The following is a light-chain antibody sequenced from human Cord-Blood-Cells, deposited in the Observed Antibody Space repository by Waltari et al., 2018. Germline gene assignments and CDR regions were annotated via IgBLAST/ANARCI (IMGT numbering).Light chain of an antibody. CDR1: QSVSSSY. J-gene: IGKJ2*03. Sequence: EIVLTQSPGTLSLSPGERATLSCRASQSVSSSYLAWYQQKPGQAPRLLIDGASSGATGIPDRFSGSGSGTDFTLTISRLEPEDFAVYYCQQYGSSPPYSFGQGTKLEIK. V-gene: IGKV3-20*01. CDR3: QQYGSSPPYS. CDR2: GAS.